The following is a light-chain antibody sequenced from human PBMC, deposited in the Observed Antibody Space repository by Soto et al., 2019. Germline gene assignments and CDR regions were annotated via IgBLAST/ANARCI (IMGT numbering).Light chain of an antibody. CDR1: QTISSN. Sequence: EIVMTQSPATLSVSPGERATLSCRASQTISSNLAWYQQKPGQAPRLLIYGASTRATGIPARFSASGSGTEFALTISSLQSEDFAVYYCQHYNNWRKTFGQGTKVDIK. J-gene: IGKJ1*01. CDR3: QHYNNWRKT. CDR2: GAS. V-gene: IGKV3-15*01.